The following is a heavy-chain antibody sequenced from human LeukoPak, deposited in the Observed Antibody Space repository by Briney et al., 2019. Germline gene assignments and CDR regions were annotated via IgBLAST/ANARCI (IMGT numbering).Heavy chain of an antibody. D-gene: IGHD1-14*01. CDR3: ARRLRSNLDMPNWVDP. J-gene: IGHJ5*02. CDR2: FGPDDSAV. Sequence: GESLTVSCKVSGDSLTNYWIGWVRQVPGKGLEWMGIFGPDDSAVNYSPSLQGQVIISVDKSINTAYLQWRSLRASDTAIYYCARRLRSNLDMPNWVDPWGQGTLVSVSS. CDR1: GDSLTNYW. V-gene: IGHV5-51*01.